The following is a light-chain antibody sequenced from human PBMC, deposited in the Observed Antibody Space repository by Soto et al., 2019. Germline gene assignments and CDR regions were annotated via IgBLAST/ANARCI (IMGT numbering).Light chain of an antibody. CDR2: AAS. CDR3: QQYDSWPRT. Sequence: VMTQSPATLSVSPGERVTLSCRASQSVRRNLAWYQHTPGQAPRLLIDAASTRATDIPARFSGTGSGTEFTLSISSLQSEDFAVYYCQQYDSWPRTFGQGTKVEVK. J-gene: IGKJ1*01. V-gene: IGKV3-15*01. CDR1: QSVRRN.